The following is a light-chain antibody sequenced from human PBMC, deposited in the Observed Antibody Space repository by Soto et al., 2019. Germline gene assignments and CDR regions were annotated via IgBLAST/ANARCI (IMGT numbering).Light chain of an antibody. V-gene: IGLV2-23*01. J-gene: IGLJ2*01. CDR3: CSYAGNSTVV. CDR1: NSDVGSYNF. CDR2: EGS. Sequence: QSVLTQPASVSGSPGQSITISCTGTNSDVGSYNFVSWYQQHPGKAPKLMIYEGSKRPSGVSNHFSGSKSGNTASLTISGLQSEDEADYYCCSYAGNSTVVFGGGTKLTVL.